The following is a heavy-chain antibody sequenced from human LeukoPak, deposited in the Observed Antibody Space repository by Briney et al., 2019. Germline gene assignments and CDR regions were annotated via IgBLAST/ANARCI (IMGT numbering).Heavy chain of an antibody. CDR2: IYYSGST. V-gene: IGHV4-59*12. CDR1: GGSINSYY. J-gene: IGHJ3*02. D-gene: IGHD3-10*01. Sequence: KPSETLSLTCTVSGGSINSYYWSWIRQPPGKGLEWIGYIYYSGSTNYNPSLKSRVTISLDTSRNQFSLKLNSVTAADTAVYYCAKSNGYGLVDIWGQGTMVTVSS. CDR3: AKSNGYGLVDI.